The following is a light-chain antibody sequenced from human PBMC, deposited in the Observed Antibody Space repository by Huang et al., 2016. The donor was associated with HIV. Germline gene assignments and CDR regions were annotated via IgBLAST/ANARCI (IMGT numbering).Light chain of an antibody. J-gene: IGKJ2*01. CDR3: QQYGTSPYT. CDR1: QTISKNY. Sequence: EIVLTQSPGTLSVSPGETATLSCRASQTISKNYLAWHQQKPGQAPRLLIHAASTSVTGIPDRFSGSGSGTDFNFTISRLGPEDFAVYYCQQYGTSPYTFGQGTKLEI. CDR2: AAS. V-gene: IGKV3-20*01.